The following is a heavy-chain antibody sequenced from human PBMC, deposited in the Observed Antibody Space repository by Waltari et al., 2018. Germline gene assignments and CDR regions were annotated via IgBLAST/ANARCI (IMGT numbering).Heavy chain of an antibody. Sequence: QVQLVQSGAEGKKPGASVKVSCKASGYTFTSYDLNWVRQATGQGLEWMGWMNPNSGNTGYAQKFQGRVTMTRNTSVSTAYMELSSLRSEDTAVYYCARGGGKDYYDSSGYYRYWGQGTLVTVSS. CDR1: GYTFTSYD. V-gene: IGHV1-8*02. D-gene: IGHD3-22*01. J-gene: IGHJ4*02. CDR2: MNPNSGNT. CDR3: ARGGGKDYYDSSGYYRY.